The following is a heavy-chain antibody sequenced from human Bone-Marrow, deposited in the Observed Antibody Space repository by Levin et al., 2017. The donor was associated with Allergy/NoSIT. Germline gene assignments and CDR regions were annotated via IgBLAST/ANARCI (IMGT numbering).Heavy chain of an antibody. J-gene: IGHJ6*02. CDR2: IDWEDDK. Sequence: QTLSLTCTFSGFSLNTPGMCVAWIRQPPGKALEWLALIDWEDDKYYSASLETRLTISKDTSENQVVLTMTNMDSVDTATYYCARMGTAAAGLYGLDVWGQGTTVTVSS. D-gene: IGHD6-13*01. CDR3: ARMGTAAAGLYGLDV. V-gene: IGHV2-70*01. CDR1: GFSLNTPGMC.